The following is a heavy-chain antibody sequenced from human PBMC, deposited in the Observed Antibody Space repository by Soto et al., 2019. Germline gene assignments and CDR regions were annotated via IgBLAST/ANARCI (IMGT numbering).Heavy chain of an antibody. J-gene: IGHJ3*02. D-gene: IGHD1-1*01. V-gene: IGHV4-59*12. CDR2: IYYSGST. CDR3: AKATATSGGAFEI. Sequence: SETLSLTCTVSGGSISSYYWSWIRQPPGKGLEWIGYIYYSGSTNYNPSLKSRVTISVDTSKNQFSLKLSSVTAGDTAFYYCAKATATSGGAFEIYGQGTMVTVSS. CDR1: GGSISSYY.